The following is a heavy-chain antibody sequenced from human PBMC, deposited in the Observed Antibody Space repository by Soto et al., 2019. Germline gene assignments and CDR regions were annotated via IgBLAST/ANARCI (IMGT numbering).Heavy chain of an antibody. Sequence: ASVKVSCKASGGTFSSYAISWVRQAPGQGLEWMGGIIPISGTANYAQKFQGRVTITADESTSTAYMELRSLTSEDTAVYYCVAAYDSWSDFFQLDYWGQGTLVTVSS. CDR2: IIPISGTA. CDR3: VAAYDSWSDFFQLDY. D-gene: IGHD3-3*01. V-gene: IGHV1-69*13. J-gene: IGHJ4*02. CDR1: GGTFSSYA.